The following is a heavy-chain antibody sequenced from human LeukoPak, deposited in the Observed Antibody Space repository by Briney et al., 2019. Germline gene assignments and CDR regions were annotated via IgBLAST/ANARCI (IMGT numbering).Heavy chain of an antibody. D-gene: IGHD6-13*01. Sequence: GGSLRLSCAASGFTFDDYAMHWVRQAPGKGLEWVGRTRNKANSYTTEYAASVKGRFTISRDDSKNSLYLQMNSLKTEDTAVYYCARSSSWYPFDYWGQGTLVTVSS. CDR2: TRNKANSYTT. CDR3: ARSSSWYPFDY. CDR1: GFTFDDYA. J-gene: IGHJ4*02. V-gene: IGHV3-72*01.